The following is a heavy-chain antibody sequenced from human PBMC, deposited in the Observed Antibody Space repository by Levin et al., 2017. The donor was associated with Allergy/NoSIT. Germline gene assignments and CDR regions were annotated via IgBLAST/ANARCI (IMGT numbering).Heavy chain of an antibody. V-gene: IGHV3-30*18. D-gene: IGHD5-18*01. J-gene: IGHJ6*02. CDR2: ISYDGSNK. CDR3: AKKGIQGLGIGYYYYGMDV. Sequence: GESLKISCAASGFTFSSYGMHWVRQAPGKGLEWVAVISYDGSNKYYADSVKGRFTISRDNSKNTLYLQMNSLRAEDTAVYYCAKKGIQGLGIGYYYYGMDVWGQGTTVTVSS. CDR1: GFTFSSYG.